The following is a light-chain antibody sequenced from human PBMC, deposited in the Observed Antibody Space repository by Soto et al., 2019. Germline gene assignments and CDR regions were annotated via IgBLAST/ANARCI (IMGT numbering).Light chain of an antibody. CDR2: SNN. CDR3: AAWDDSLNGHVV. J-gene: IGLJ2*01. Sequence: QSVLTQPPSASGAPGQRVTISCSGSSSNIGSYTVNWYQQFPGTAPKLVIYSNNQRPSGVPDRFSGSTSGTSASLVISGLQSEDEADYFCAAWDDSLNGHVVFGGGTQLTVL. V-gene: IGLV1-44*01. CDR1: SSNIGSYT.